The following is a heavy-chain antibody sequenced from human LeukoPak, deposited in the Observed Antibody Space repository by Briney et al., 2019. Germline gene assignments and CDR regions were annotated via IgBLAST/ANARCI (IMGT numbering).Heavy chain of an antibody. CDR3: ARAKVYYDSSGYIDY. J-gene: IGHJ4*02. CDR2: ISYDGSNK. V-gene: IGHV3-30*04. CDR1: GFTFSSYA. Sequence: PGGSLRLSCAASGFTFSSYAMHWVRQAPGKGLEWVAVISYDGSNKYYADSVKGRFTISRDNSKNTLYLQMNSLRAEDTAVYYCARAKVYYDSSGYIDYWGQGTLVTVSS. D-gene: IGHD3-22*01.